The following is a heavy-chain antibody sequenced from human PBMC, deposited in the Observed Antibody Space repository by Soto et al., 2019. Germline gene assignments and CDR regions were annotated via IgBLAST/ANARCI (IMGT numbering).Heavy chain of an antibody. J-gene: IGHJ5*02. CDR1: GFTFGDYG. Sequence: EVQLVESGGDLVQPGRSLRLSCTASGFTFGDYGLSWFRQAPGKGLEWVGFIRYKANGGTTEYAASVKGRFTISRDDSRSIAYLPMNSLKTEDTAVYYCTRGPLGDPIWGSYWFDPWGQGILVTVSS. V-gene: IGHV3-49*03. CDR2: IRYKANGGTT. D-gene: IGHD3-16*01. CDR3: TRGPLGDPIWGSYWFDP.